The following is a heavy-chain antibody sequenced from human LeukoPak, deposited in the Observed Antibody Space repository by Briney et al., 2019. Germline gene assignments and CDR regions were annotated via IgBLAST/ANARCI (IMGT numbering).Heavy chain of an antibody. Sequence: GGSLRLSCAASGFTFSSYWMSWVRQAPGKGLEWVANIKQDGSEKYYVDSVKGRFTISRDNAKNSLYLQMNSLRAEDTAVYYCARGGYSGSPPFDYWGQGTLVTVSS. D-gene: IGHD1-26*01. CDR1: GFTFSSYW. CDR3: ARGGYSGSPPFDY. V-gene: IGHV3-7*01. J-gene: IGHJ4*02. CDR2: IKQDGSEK.